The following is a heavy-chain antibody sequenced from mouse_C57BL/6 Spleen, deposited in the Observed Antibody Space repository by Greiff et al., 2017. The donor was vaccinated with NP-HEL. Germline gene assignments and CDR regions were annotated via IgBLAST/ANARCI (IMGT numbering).Heavy chain of an antibody. J-gene: IGHJ1*03. D-gene: IGHD2-3*01. CDR2: IIPNYGTT. Sequence: QLQQSGPELVKPGASVKISCKASGYSFTDYNMNWVKQSNGKSLEWIGVIIPNYGTTSYNQKFMGMATLIVDQSSSTAYMQLNSLTSEDSAVFYSAGPYDGYGFEGPQFVWGTGTTITISS. CDR3: AGPYDGYGFEGPQFV. CDR1: GYSFTDYN. V-gene: IGHV1-39*01.